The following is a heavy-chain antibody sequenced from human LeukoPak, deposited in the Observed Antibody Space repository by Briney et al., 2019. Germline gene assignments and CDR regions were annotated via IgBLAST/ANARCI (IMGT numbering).Heavy chain of an antibody. V-gene: IGHV3-30-3*01. J-gene: IGHJ5*02. CDR2: VSYDGSNK. CDR1: GFTVSSYG. CDR3: AGSAAGSLGWFDP. Sequence: PVGSLRLSCAASGFTVSSYGMHWVRQAPGKGLEWVTLVSYDGSNKYYADSVKGRFTISRDNSKNTLYLQMNSLRAEDTAVYYCAGSAAGSLGWFDPWGQGTLLTVSS. D-gene: IGHD6-13*01.